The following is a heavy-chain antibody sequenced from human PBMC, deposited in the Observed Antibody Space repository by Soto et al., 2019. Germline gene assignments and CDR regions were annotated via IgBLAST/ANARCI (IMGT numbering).Heavy chain of an antibody. D-gene: IGHD2-2*03. CDR2: IYYTGST. V-gene: IGHV4-59*01. CDR3: ARGSGWINFDY. Sequence: PSETLSLTCTVSGGSISSYYWSWIRQPPGKGLEWIGYIYYTGSTNYNPSLKSRVTISVDTSKNQFSLKLSSVTAADTAVYYCARGSGWINFDYWGQGTLVTVSS. J-gene: IGHJ4*02. CDR1: GGSISSYY.